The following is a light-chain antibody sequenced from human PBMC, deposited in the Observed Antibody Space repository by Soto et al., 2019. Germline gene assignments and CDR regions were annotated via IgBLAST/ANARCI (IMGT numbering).Light chain of an antibody. CDR3: QSYDTSLSGYV. J-gene: IGLJ1*01. CDR2: DNS. Sequence: QSVLTQPPSVSGAPGQRVTISCTGSRSNFGAGYDVHWYQQLPGTAPKLLIYDNSNRPSGVPDRFSGSKSGTSASLAITGLQAEDEADYFCQSYDTSLSGYVFGTGTKLTVL. CDR1: RSNFGAGYD. V-gene: IGLV1-40*01.